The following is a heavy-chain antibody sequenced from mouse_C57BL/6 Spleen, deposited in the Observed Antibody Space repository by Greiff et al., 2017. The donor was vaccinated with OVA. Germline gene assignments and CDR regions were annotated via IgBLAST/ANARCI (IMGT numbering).Heavy chain of an antibody. V-gene: IGHV1-55*01. CDR2: IYPGSGST. D-gene: IGHD2-1*01. J-gene: IGHJ4*01. CDR3: ARSGNPQYCYYAMDY. Sequence: QVQLQQPGAELVKPGASVKMSCKASGYTFTSYWITWVKQRPGQGLEWIGDIYPGSGSTNYNEKFKSKATLTVDTSSSTAYMQLSSLTSEDSAVYYCARSGNPQYCYYAMDYWGQGTSVTVSS. CDR1: GYTFTSYW.